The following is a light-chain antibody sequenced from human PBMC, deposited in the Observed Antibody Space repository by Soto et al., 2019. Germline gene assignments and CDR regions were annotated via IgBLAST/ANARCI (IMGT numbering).Light chain of an antibody. V-gene: IGKV1-5*01. Sequence: IQVTQAVSTLSGSXXDRXPITCAGSQGISSWFASYHPKPGKAPKLXXYDASSSESGVPSRFSGSGSGTEFTLPISSLQPDGFATYFCQQYNRYSLFTFGQGNKVDIK. J-gene: IGKJ2*01. CDR3: QQYNRYSLFT. CDR1: QGISSW. CDR2: DAS.